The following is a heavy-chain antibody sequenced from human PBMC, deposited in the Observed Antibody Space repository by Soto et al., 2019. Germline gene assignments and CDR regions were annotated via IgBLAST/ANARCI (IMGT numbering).Heavy chain of an antibody. V-gene: IGHV1-18*01. CDR1: GYSFTTYA. CDR3: ATAYSLTTPCWFEY. D-gene: IGHD3-9*01. CDR2: VSTSNGNT. J-gene: IGHJ4*02. Sequence: QVQLVQSGTEVKNPGASVKVSCRSSGYSFTTYAITWVRLAPGQGLEWMGWVSTSNGNTKYAQKFQGRVTMTTDTSTNTAYMALRSLKSDDTALYYCATAYSLTTPCWFEYWGQGSLVTVSS.